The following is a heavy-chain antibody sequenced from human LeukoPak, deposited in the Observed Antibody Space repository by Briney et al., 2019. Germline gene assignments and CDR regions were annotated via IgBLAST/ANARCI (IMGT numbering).Heavy chain of an antibody. CDR2: ISSSSSYI. CDR1: GFTFNSYS. Sequence: GGSLRLSCAASGFTFNSYSMNWVRQAPGKGLEWVSSISSSSSYIYYADSVKGRFTISRDNAKKSLYLQMNSLRAEDTAVYYCARAYSGTYGLGYYYMDVWGKGTTVTVSS. V-gene: IGHV3-21*01. CDR3: ARAYSGTYGLGYYYMDV. D-gene: IGHD1-26*01. J-gene: IGHJ6*03.